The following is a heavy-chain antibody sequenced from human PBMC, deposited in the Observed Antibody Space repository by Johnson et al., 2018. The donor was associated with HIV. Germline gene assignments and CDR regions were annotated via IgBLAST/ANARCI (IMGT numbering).Heavy chain of an antibody. CDR2: ISGSGGST. Sequence: VQLVESWGGLVQPGGSLRLSCADSGFTFSSYAMSWVRQAPGKGLEWVSAISGSGGSTYYADSVKGRFTISRDNSKNTLYLQMNSLRAEDTAVYYCARVTYYYDTQAFDFWGQGTMVTVSS. CDR3: ARVTYYYDTQAFDF. J-gene: IGHJ3*01. D-gene: IGHD3-22*01. V-gene: IGHV3-23*04. CDR1: GFTFSSYA.